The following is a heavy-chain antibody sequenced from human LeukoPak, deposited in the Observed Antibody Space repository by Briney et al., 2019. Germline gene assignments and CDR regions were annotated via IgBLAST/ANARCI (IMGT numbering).Heavy chain of an antibody. D-gene: IGHD4-23*01. CDR2: ISYDGRST. CDR1: GLTFIRHG. J-gene: IGHJ3*02. CDR3: AKDVGFLTTVVTRGAFDI. V-gene: IGHV3-30*18. Sequence: PGGSLRLSCAASGLTFIRHGMHWVRQAPGKGLEWVAVISYDGRSTYYADSVKGRFTISRDNSKNTLYLQMNSLRAEDTALYYCAKDVGFLTTVVTRGAFDIWGQGTMVIVSS.